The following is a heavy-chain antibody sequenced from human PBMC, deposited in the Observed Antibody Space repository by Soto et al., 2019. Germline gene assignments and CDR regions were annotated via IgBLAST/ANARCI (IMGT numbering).Heavy chain of an antibody. CDR2: INAGNGNT. D-gene: IGHD2-21*02. CDR3: AGSIVVVTALDY. CDR1: GYTFTSYA. J-gene: IGHJ4*02. V-gene: IGHV1-3*05. Sequence: QVQLVQSGAEEKKPGASVKVSCKASGYTFTSYAMHWVRQAPGQRLECMGWINAGNGNTKYSQKFQGRVTITRNTSASTDYMELSSLRSEDTAVYYCAGSIVVVTALDYWGQGTLVTVSS.